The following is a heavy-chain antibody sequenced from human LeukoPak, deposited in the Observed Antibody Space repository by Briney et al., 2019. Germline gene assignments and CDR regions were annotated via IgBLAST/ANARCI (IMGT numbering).Heavy chain of an antibody. CDR3: ATMLRWQNDY. CDR1: GFTFSSYG. CDR2: ISYDGSNK. V-gene: IGHV3-30*03. Sequence: GALRLSCAASGFTFSSYGMHWVRQAPGKGLEWVAVISYDGSNKYYADSVKGRFTISRDNSKNTPYLQMNSLRAEDTAVYYCATMLRWQNDYWGQGTLVTVSS. D-gene: IGHD4-23*01. J-gene: IGHJ4*02.